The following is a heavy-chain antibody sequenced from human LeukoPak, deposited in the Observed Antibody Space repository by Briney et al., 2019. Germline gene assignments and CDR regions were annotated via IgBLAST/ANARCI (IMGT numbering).Heavy chain of an antibody. CDR3: ARDRGGLIDY. J-gene: IGHJ4*02. D-gene: IGHD2-15*01. CDR2: IYYSGST. V-gene: IGHV4-61*01. CDR1: GGSISSSNYY. Sequence: SETLSLTCSVSGGSISSSNYYWSWIRQPPGKGLEWIGYIYYSGSTNYNPSLKSRVTISVDTSKNQFSLKLSSVTAADTAVYYCARDRGGLIDYWGQGTLVTVSS.